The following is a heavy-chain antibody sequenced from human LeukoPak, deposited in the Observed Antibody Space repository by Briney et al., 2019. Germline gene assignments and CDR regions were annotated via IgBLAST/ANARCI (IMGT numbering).Heavy chain of an antibody. J-gene: IGHJ6*03. V-gene: IGHV1-8*01. Sequence: EASVKVSCKASGYTFASYDINWVRQATGQGLEWMGWMNPNSGNTGYAQKFQGRVTMTRNTSISTAYMELSSLRSEDTAVYYCASKSIAARKSDYYYMDVWGKGTTVTVSS. CDR2: MNPNSGNT. D-gene: IGHD6-6*01. CDR1: GYTFASYD. CDR3: ASKSIAARKSDYYYMDV.